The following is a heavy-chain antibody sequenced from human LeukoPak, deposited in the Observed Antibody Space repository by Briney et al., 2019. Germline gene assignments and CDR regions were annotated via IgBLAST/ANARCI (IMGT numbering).Heavy chain of an antibody. V-gene: IGHV1-2*02. CDR2: INPNSGGT. J-gene: IGHJ5*02. Sequence: ASVKVSCKASGYTLTGYYMHWVRQAPGQGLEWMGWINPNSGGTNYAQKFQGRVTMTRDTSISTAYMELSRLRSDDTAVYYCARDSSGWSRGFDPWGQGTLVTVS. CDR3: ARDSSGWSRGFDP. D-gene: IGHD6-19*01. CDR1: GYTLTGYY.